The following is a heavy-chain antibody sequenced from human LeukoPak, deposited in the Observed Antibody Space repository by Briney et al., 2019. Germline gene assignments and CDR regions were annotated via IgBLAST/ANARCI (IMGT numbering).Heavy chain of an antibody. J-gene: IGHJ4*02. D-gene: IGHD3-10*01. V-gene: IGHV4-34*01. CDR1: GGSISSYY. Sequence: SETLSLTCTVSGGSISSYYWSWIRQPPGKGLEWIGEINHSGSTNYNPSLKSRVTISVDTSKNQFSLKLSSVTAADTAVYYCASLGFGHDYWGQGTLVTVSS. CDR2: INHSGST. CDR3: ASLGFGHDY.